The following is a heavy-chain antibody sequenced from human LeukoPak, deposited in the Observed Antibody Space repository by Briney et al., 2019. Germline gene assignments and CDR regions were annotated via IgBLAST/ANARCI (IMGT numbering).Heavy chain of an antibody. CDR2: IYTGGDT. V-gene: IGHV3-53*05. Sequence: GGSLRLSCAASGFTVSSNYMTWVRQTPGKGLEWVSVIYTGGDTYYADPVKGRFTISRDNSKNTLYLQINSLRAEDTAVYYCAKDAVVVAATTSGRYWGQGTLVTVSS. CDR1: GFTVSSNY. D-gene: IGHD2-15*01. CDR3: AKDAVVVAATTSGRY. J-gene: IGHJ4*02.